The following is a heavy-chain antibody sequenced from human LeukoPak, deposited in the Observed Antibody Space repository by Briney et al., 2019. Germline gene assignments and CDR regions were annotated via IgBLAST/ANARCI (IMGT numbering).Heavy chain of an antibody. D-gene: IGHD6-13*01. V-gene: IGHV3-9*01. CDR2: ISWNSGSI. CDR3: AKGRLEAAAGHFDY. Sequence: GGSLRLSCAASGFTFDDYAMHWVRQAPGKGLEWVSGISWNSGSIGYADSVKGRFTISRDNAKNSLCLQMNSLRAEDTALYYCAKGRLEAAAGHFDYWGQGALVTVSS. J-gene: IGHJ4*02. CDR1: GFTFDDYA.